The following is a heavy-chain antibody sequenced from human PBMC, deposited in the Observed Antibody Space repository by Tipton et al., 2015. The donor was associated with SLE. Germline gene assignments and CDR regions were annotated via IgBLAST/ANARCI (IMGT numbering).Heavy chain of an antibody. J-gene: IGHJ4*02. V-gene: IGHV3-49*03. D-gene: IGHD3-3*01. CDR2: IRSKAYGGTT. CDR1: GFTFGDYA. CDR3: TRVHYDFWSGHRPADY. Sequence: SLRLSCTASGFTFGDYAMSWFRQAPGKGLEWVGFIRSKAYGGTTEYAASVKGRFTISRDDSKSIAYLQMNSLKTEDTAVYYCTRVHYDFWSGHRPADYWGQGTLVTVSS.